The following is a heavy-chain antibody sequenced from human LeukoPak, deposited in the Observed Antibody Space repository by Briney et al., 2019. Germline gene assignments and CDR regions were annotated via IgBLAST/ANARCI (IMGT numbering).Heavy chain of an antibody. J-gene: IGHJ5*02. Sequence: PSETLSLTCTVSGGSISTSGYYWGWIRQPPGKGLEWIGSIYYSGSTYYNPSLKSRVTISVDTSKNQFSLKLSSVTAADTAVYYCARQDYSITSPNWFDPWGQGTLVTVSS. CDR3: ARQDYSITSPNWFDP. CDR1: GGSISTSGYY. CDR2: IYYSGST. V-gene: IGHV4-39*01. D-gene: IGHD2-2*01.